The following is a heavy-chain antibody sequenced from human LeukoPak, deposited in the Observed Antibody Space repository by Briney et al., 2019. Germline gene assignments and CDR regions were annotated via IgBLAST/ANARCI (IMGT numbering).Heavy chain of an antibody. CDR2: ISSSSSYI. V-gene: IGHV3-21*04. D-gene: IGHD7-27*01. CDR3: ARVWAWGSGNYFDN. CDR1: GFTFSSYS. J-gene: IGHJ4*02. Sequence: GGSLRLSCAASGFTFSSYSMNWVRQAPGKGLEWVSSISSSSSYIYYAESVKGRFTISRDNAKNSLYLQMNSLRVEDTALYYCARVWAWGSGNYFDNWGQGTLATVSS.